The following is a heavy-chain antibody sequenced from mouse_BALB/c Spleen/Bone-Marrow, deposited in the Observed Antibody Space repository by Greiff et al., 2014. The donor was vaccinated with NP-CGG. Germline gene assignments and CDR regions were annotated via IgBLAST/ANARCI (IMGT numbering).Heavy chain of an antibody. CDR3: ARRDDAMDY. J-gene: IGHJ4*01. CDR1: GYAFTNYL. D-gene: IGHD3-3*01. V-gene: IGHV1-54*03. CDR2: INPGSGGT. Sequence: VQLQQSGAELVRPGTSVKVSCKASGYAFTNYLIEWVKQRPGQGLEWIGVINPGSGGTNYNEKFKGKATLTADKSSSTAYMQLSSLTSDDSAVYFCARRDDAMDYWGRGTSVTVSS.